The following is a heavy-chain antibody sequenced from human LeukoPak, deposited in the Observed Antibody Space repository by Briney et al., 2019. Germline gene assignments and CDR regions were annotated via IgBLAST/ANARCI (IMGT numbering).Heavy chain of an antibody. Sequence: GGSLRLSCAASGFTFTNFAVGWVRHAPGSALEWVSRIGGSGDTYYADSVKGRFTISRDISKNTLYLQLSSLRADDTAVYYCAKDGSGWSYDSWGQGTLVTVSS. V-gene: IGHV3-23*01. J-gene: IGHJ5*01. CDR1: GFTFTNFA. CDR3: AKDGSGWSYDS. CDR2: IGGSGDT. D-gene: IGHD3-10*01.